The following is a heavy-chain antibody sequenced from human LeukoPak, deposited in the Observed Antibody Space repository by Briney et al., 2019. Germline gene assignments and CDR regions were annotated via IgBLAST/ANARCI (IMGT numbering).Heavy chain of an antibody. Sequence: PGRSLRLSCAASGFTFSNYDMHWVRQAPGKGLEWVAFIWYDGNNKYYGDSVKGRLTISRDNSKNTLYLQMNSLRAEDTAVYYCAREASDALDFWGQGTMVTVSS. CDR2: IWYDGNNK. V-gene: IGHV3-33*01. J-gene: IGHJ3*01. CDR3: AREASDALDF. CDR1: GFTFSNYD.